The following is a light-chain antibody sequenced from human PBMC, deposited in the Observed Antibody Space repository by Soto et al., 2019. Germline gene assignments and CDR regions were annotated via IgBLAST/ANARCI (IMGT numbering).Light chain of an antibody. J-gene: IGLJ2*01. V-gene: IGLV2-14*03. CDR3: SSSTSSITLV. CDR2: DVS. Sequence: QSALTQPASVSGSPGQSITISCTGTSSDVGGYNYVSWYQQHPGKAPKLMIYDVSNRPSGVSNRFSGSKSGNTASLSISGLQAEDEADYYCSSSTSSITLVFGGGTKVTVL. CDR1: SSDVGGYNY.